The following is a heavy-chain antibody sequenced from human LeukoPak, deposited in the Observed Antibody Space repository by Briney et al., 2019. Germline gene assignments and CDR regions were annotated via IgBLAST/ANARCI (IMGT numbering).Heavy chain of an antibody. CDR1: GFTFDDYA. CDR2: ISWNSGSI. D-gene: IGHD4-17*01. J-gene: IGHJ3*02. Sequence: PGRSLRLSCAASGFTFDDYAMHWVRQAPGKGLEWVSGISWNSGSIGYADSVKGRFTISRDNAKNSLYLQMNSLRAEDMALYYCAKDTDDYGDLSAFDIWGQGTMVTVSS. V-gene: IGHV3-9*03. CDR3: AKDTDDYGDLSAFDI.